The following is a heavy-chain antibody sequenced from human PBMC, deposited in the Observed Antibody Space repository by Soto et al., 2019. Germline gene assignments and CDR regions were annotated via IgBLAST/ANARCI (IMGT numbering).Heavy chain of an antibody. D-gene: IGHD3-10*01. J-gene: IGHJ6*02. Sequence: GDSVKVSCKASGGTFSSYAISWVRQAPGQGLEWMGGIIPIFGTANYAQKFQGRVTITADESTSTAYMELSSLRSEDTAVYYCARDPYGSGSYYSVPYYYYGMDVWGQGTTVTVSS. CDR3: ARDPYGSGSYYSVPYYYYGMDV. V-gene: IGHV1-69*13. CDR2: IIPIFGTA. CDR1: GGTFSSYA.